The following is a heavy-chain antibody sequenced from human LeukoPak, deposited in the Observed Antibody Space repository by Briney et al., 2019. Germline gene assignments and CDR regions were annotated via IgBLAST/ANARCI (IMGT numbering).Heavy chain of an antibody. CDR1: GFTFSSYA. CDR3: ARDLYDFWSGQFDY. J-gene: IGHJ4*02. D-gene: IGHD3-3*01. V-gene: IGHV3-30-3*01. Sequence: PGGSLRLSCAASGFTFSSYAMHWVRQAPGKGLEWVAVISYDGSNKYYADSVKGRFTISRDNSKNTLYLQMNSLRAEDTAVYYCARDLYDFWSGQFDYWGQGTLATVSS. CDR2: ISYDGSNK.